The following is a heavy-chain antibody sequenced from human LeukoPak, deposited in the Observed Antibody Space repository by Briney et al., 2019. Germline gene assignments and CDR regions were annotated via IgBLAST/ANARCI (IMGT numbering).Heavy chain of an antibody. CDR1: GGTFSSYA. CDR2: IIPIFGTA. V-gene: IGHV1-69*05. Sequence: GSSVKVSCKASGGTFSSYAISWVRQAPGQGLEWMGGIIPIFGTANYAQEFQGRVTITTDESTSTAYMELSSLRSEDTAVYYCARDLTDSSSSENWFDPWGQGTLVTVSS. D-gene: IGHD6-6*01. J-gene: IGHJ5*02. CDR3: ARDLTDSSSSENWFDP.